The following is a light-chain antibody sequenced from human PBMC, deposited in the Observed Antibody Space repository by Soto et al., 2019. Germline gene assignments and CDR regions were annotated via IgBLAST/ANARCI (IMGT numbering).Light chain of an antibody. Sequence: EIVLTQSPGTLSLSPGERATLSCRASQSVSSSYLAWYQQKPGRAPRLLIYGASGRATGIPDRFSGSGSGTAFTLTISRLEPEDFAVYYCQQCGSSPPVTFGQGTRLEIK. CDR3: QQCGSSPPVT. J-gene: IGKJ5*01. CDR1: QSVSSSY. V-gene: IGKV3-20*01. CDR2: GAS.